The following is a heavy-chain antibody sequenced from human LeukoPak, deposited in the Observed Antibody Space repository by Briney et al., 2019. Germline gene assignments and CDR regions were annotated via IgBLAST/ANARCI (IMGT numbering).Heavy chain of an antibody. Sequence: GGSLRLSCAASGFTFDDYGMSWVRQAPGKGLEWVSGINWNGGSTGYADSVKGRFTISGDNAKNSLYLQMNSLRAEDTALYHCARAIHYGDYLLGMDVWGQGTMVTVSS. J-gene: IGHJ6*02. CDR3: ARAIHYGDYLLGMDV. CDR1: GFTFDDYG. D-gene: IGHD4-17*01. CDR2: INWNGGST. V-gene: IGHV3-20*01.